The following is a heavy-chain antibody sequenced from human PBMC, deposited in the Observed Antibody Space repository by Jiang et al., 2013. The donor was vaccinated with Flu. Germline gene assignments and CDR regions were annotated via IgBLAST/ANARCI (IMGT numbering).Heavy chain of an antibody. Sequence: PPGRGLEWIGEIYDSGSSNYNPSLKSRVTISVDKSKNQFSLNMNSVTAADTAVYYCARTIYDSSGYYYNAFDIWGPRGQWSPSLQ. J-gene: IGHJ3*02. CDR2: IYDSGSS. V-gene: IGHV4-4*02. CDR3: ARTIYDSSGYYYNAFDI. D-gene: IGHD3-22*01.